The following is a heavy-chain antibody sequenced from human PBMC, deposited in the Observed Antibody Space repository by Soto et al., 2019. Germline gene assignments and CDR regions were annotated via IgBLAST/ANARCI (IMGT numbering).Heavy chain of an antibody. V-gene: IGHV4-59*01. Sequence: SETLSLTCTVSGGSISSSYWSWIRQSPGEGLEWIGYIYHDGNTNYNPSLKSRLTVSVDTPKNQFSLKLNSVTAADTAVYYCARGSDYWGQGTLVTVSS. CDR3: ARGSDY. CDR1: GGSISSSY. CDR2: IYHDGNT. J-gene: IGHJ4*02.